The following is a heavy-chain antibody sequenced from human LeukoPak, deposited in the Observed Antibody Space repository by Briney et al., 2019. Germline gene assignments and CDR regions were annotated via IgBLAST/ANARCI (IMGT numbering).Heavy chain of an antibody. V-gene: IGHV1-18*01. J-gene: IGHJ4*02. CDR2: ISTYNDKT. Sequence: ASVKVSCKASGYNFNTYGISWVRQAPGQGLEWMGWISTYNDKTNYARNLQGRVTMTTDTSTSTDYMELRSLRSDDTAVYYCARDYNGSPRNYFDFWGQGTLVTVSS. D-gene: IGHD1-26*01. CDR1: GYNFNTYG. CDR3: ARDYNGSPRNYFDF.